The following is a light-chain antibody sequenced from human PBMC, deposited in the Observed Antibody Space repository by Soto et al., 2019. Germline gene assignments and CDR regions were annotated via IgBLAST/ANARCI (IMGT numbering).Light chain of an antibody. CDR1: QSVDRW. J-gene: IGKJ1*01. CDR3: QQYTTLVT. CDR2: KAS. V-gene: IGKV1-5*03. Sequence: DIQMTQSPSTLSASVGDRVTITCRASQSVDRWLAWYQQRPGKAPKALIYKASNLESGVPSRFSGSGSGTEFTLTITSLQPGDIATYYCQQYTTLVTFGQGNMVEIK.